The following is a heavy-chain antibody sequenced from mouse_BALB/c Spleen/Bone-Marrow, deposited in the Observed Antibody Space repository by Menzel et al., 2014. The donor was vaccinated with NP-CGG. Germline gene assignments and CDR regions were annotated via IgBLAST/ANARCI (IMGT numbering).Heavy chain of an antibody. CDR2: INPGSRST. CDR3: ARRTTGVAPFDY. V-gene: IGHV1-54*01. Sequence: VKLMESGVELARPGTSVKVSCKASGHAFTNYLIEWVKQRPGQGLEWIGVINPGSRSTNYNEKFKGKATLTADKSSSTAYMQLSSLTSDDSAVYFCARRTTGVAPFDYWGQGTTLTVSS. D-gene: IGHD1-1*01. J-gene: IGHJ2*01. CDR1: GHAFTNYL.